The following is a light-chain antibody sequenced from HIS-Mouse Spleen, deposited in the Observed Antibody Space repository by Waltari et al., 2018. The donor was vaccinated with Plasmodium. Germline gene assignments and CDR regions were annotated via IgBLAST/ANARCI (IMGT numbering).Light chain of an antibody. CDR3: QSADSSGTVV. V-gene: IGLV3-25*03. CDR1: ALPKQS. J-gene: IGLJ2*01. Sequence: SYELTQPPSVSVSPGQTARSTCSGDALPKQSAYWYQQKPGQAPVLVIYKDSERPSGIPERFSGSSSGTTVTLTISGVQAEDEADYYCQSADSSGTVVFGGGTKLTVL. CDR2: KDS.